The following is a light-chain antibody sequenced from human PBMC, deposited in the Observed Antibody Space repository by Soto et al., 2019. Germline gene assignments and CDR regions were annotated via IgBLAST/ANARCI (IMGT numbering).Light chain of an antibody. Sequence: QSALTQPASVSGSPGQWITISCTGTSTDIGRYNYVSWYQQHPGKAPKLMIYDVSNRPSGVSNRFSGSKSGNTASLTISGLQAEDEADYYCSSYTSSSTDVFGTGTQLTVL. CDR3: SSYTSSSTDV. CDR2: DVS. CDR1: STDIGRYNY. J-gene: IGLJ6*01. V-gene: IGLV2-14*03.